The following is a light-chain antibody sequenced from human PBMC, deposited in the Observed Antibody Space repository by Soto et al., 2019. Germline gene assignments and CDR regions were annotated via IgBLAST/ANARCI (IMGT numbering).Light chain of an antibody. V-gene: IGLV6-57*04. CDR3: QSYDSRNVV. Sequence: NFMLTQPHSESESPGKTATISCTRSSGSIDSNYVQWFQQRPGSAPTTVIYEDNQRPSGVPDRFSGSIDSSSNSASLTISGLKTEDEADYYCQSYDSRNVVFGGGTKVTVL. J-gene: IGLJ2*01. CDR2: EDN. CDR1: SGSIDSNY.